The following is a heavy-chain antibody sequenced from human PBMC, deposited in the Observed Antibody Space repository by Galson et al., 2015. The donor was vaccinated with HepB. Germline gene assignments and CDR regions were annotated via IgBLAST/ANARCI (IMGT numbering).Heavy chain of an antibody. CDR2: IKEDGSEK. Sequence: SLRLSCAASGFTFSTYYMSWVRQAPGKGLEWVANIKEDGSEKYYVDSVKGRFTISRDNAKGSLYLQMNSLTTEDTALYYCARDPGQASAGHDYWGQGTLVTVSS. J-gene: IGHJ4*02. D-gene: IGHD6-13*01. V-gene: IGHV3-7*03. CDR1: GFTFSTYY. CDR3: ARDPGQASAGHDY.